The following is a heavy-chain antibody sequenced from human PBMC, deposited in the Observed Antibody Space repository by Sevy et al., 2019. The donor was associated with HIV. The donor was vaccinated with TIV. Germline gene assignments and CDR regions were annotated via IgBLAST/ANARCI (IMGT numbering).Heavy chain of an antibody. CDR2: ITAYNGNT. Sequence: ASVKVSCKASGYTFSNYDITWVRQAPGQGLEWMGWITAYNGNTIYAQRLQGRVTMTTDTSTSTAYMELRSLRSDDTAVYYCARAPSGSQGPGQYFHHWGQGTLVTVSS. D-gene: IGHD1-26*01. CDR1: GYTFSNYD. J-gene: IGHJ1*01. CDR3: ARAPSGSQGPGQYFHH. V-gene: IGHV1-18*01.